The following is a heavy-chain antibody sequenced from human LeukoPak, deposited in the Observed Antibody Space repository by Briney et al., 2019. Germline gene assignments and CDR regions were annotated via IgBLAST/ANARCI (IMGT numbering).Heavy chain of an antibody. D-gene: IGHD3-22*01. CDR2: IYYSGTT. CDR1: GGSISDTNYY. Sequence: SETLSLTCTVSGGSISDTNYYWGWIRQPPGKGLEWIGNIYYSGTTYYNPSLKSRFTISIDTSKNQFSLKLSSVTAADTAFYYCASDRYYSSVYDVFDFWGPGTMVTVSS. V-gene: IGHV4-39*07. J-gene: IGHJ3*01. CDR3: ASDRYYSSVYDVFDF.